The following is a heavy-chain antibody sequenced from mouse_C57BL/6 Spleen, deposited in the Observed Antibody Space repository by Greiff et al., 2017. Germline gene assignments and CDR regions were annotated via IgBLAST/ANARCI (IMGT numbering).Heavy chain of an antibody. V-gene: IGHV1-15*01. CDR2: IDPETGGT. CDR3: TRVELDYYGY. J-gene: IGHJ2*01. D-gene: IGHD3-1*01. Sequence: VQLQQSGAELVRPGASVTLSCKASGYTFTDYEMHWVKQTPVHGLEWIGAIDPETGGTAYNQKFKGKAILTADKSSSTAYMELRSLTSEDSAVYYCTRVELDYYGYWGQGTTLTVSS. CDR1: GYTFTDYE.